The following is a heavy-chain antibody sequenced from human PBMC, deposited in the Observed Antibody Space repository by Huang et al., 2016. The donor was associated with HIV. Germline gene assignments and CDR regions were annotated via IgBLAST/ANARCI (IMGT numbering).Heavy chain of an antibody. J-gene: IGHJ3*02. D-gene: IGHD3-22*01. CDR3: ATQRAFHYDSSGYPYAFDI. V-gene: IGHV5-51*01. CDR1: GYSFTTYW. Sequence: EVQLVQSGAEVKKPGESLNISCKGSGYSFTTYWIGWVRQMPGKGLGGMGVIFPGDSHTRYSPSFRGQVTISADKSISTAYLQWSSLKASDTAMYYCATQRAFHYDSSGYPYAFDIWGQGTLVTVSS. CDR2: IFPGDSHT.